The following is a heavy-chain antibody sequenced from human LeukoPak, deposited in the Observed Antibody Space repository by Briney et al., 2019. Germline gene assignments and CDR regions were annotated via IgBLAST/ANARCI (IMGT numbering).Heavy chain of an antibody. Sequence: ASVKVSCKASGYTFTSYYMHWVRQAPGQGLEWMGIINPSGGSRSYAQKFQGRVTMTRDTSTSTVYMELSSLRSEDTAVYYCARGSIVGPKTLGFGAFDIWGQGTMVTVSS. V-gene: IGHV1-46*01. CDR1: GYTFTSYY. CDR2: INPSGGSR. CDR3: ARGSIVGPKTLGFGAFDI. J-gene: IGHJ3*02. D-gene: IGHD1-26*01.